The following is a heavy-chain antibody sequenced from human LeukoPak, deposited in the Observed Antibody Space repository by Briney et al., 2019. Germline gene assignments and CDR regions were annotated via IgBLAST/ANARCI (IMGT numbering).Heavy chain of an antibody. V-gene: IGHV4-31*03. CDR1: GGSISSGGYY. CDR3: ARGGGMGATFFLFDY. J-gene: IGHJ4*02. Sequence: SETLSLTCTVSGGSISSGGYYWSWIRQHPGKGLEWIGYIYYSGSTYYNPSLKSRVTISVDTSKNQFSLKLSSVTAADTAVYYCARGGGMGATFFLFDYWGQGTLVTVSS. D-gene: IGHD1-26*01. CDR2: IYYSGST.